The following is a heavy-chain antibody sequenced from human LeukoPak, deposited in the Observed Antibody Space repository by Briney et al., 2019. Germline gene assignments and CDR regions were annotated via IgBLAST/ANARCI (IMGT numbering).Heavy chain of an antibody. CDR3: ARVVWGSYAAFDI. J-gene: IGHJ3*02. Sequence: ASVKVSCKASGYTFTSYDINWVRQATGQGLEWMGWMNPNSGNTGYAQKFQGRVTITRNTSISTAYMELSSLRSEDTAVYYCARVVWGSYAAFDIWGQGTMVTVSS. CDR2: MNPNSGNT. D-gene: IGHD3-16*01. V-gene: IGHV1-8*03. CDR1: GYTFTSYD.